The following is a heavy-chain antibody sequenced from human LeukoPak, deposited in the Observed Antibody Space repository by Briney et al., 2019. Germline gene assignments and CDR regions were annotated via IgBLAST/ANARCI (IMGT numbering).Heavy chain of an antibody. Sequence: PGGSLRLSCAASGFTFSSYWMSWVRQAPGRGLEWVDNINEDGSQKYYVDSVKGRFTISRDNARNSLYLQMNSLTPEDTAVYYCARGYSYAYTDYWGQGTLVTVSS. CDR3: ARGYSYAYTDY. CDR2: INEDGSQK. CDR1: GFTFSSYW. V-gene: IGHV3-7*03. D-gene: IGHD5-18*01. J-gene: IGHJ4*02.